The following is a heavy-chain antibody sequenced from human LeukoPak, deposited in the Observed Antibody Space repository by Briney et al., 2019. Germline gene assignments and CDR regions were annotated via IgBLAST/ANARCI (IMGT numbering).Heavy chain of an antibody. J-gene: IGHJ4*02. Sequence: GSLRLSCTASGFTFGDYAMSWVRQAPGKGLEWVGFIRSKAYGGTTEYAASVKGRFTISRDDSKSIAYLQMNSLKTEDTAVYYCTREAATGYYYGSGDFDYWGQGTLVTVSS. CDR3: TREAATGYYYGSGDFDY. D-gene: IGHD3-10*01. CDR2: IRSKAYGGTT. CDR1: GFTFGDYA. V-gene: IGHV3-49*04.